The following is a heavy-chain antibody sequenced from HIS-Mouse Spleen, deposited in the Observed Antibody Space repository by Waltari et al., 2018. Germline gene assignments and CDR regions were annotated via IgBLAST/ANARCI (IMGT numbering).Heavy chain of an antibody. CDR1: GCSISRSSYY. J-gene: IGHJ4*02. CDR3: ARVWFGELSPFDY. Sequence: QLQLQESGPGLVKPSETLSLTCTVSGCSISRSSYYWGWLRQPPGKGLEWIGSIYYGGSTYYNPSLKSRVTISVDTSKNQFSLKLSSVTAADTAVYYCARVWFGELSPFDYWGQGTLVTVSS. D-gene: IGHD3-10*01. CDR2: IYYGGST. V-gene: IGHV4-39*07.